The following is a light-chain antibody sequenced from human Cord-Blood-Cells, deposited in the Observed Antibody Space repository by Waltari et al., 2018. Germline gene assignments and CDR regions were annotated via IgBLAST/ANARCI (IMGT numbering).Light chain of an antibody. CDR3: QKYNSAPWT. J-gene: IGKJ1*01. CDR1: QGISNY. CDR2: AAS. V-gene: IGKV1-27*01. Sequence: IQMIQSTLVLSPSFGDSETISCRASQGISNYLAWYQQKPGKVPKLLIYAASTLQSGVPSRFSGSGSGTDFTLTISSLQPEDVATYYCQKYNSAPWTFGQGTKVEIK.